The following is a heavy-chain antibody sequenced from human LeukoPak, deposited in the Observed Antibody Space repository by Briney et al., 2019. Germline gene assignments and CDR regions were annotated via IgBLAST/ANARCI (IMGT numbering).Heavy chain of an antibody. CDR1: GGSVTNYN. Sequence: SETLSLTCSVSGGSVTNYNWNWIRQPAGKGLEWVGRIYSSGYTDYNPSLKSRVTISVEKSKNHFSLTLSSVTAADTALYYCARAEGSTLYDYFEYWGQGILVTVSS. CDR2: IYSSGYT. CDR3: ARAEGSTLYDYFEY. J-gene: IGHJ4*02. V-gene: IGHV4-4*07. D-gene: IGHD2-2*01.